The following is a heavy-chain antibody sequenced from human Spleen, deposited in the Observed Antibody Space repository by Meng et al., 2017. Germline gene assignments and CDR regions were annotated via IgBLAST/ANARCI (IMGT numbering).Heavy chain of an antibody. D-gene: IGHD6-13*01. CDR3: AGFLGGVNWPGIAAAGTIGIAY. Sequence: SETLSLTCTVSGDSISSSGYYWGWIRQPPGKGLEWVGSVYYGGTTYYNPSLKRRVALSVDTSKNQFSLKLTSVTAADTAMYYCAGFLGGVNWPGIAAAGTIGIAYWGQGTLVTVSS. J-gene: IGHJ4*02. V-gene: IGHV4-39*07. CDR2: VYYGGTT. CDR1: GDSISSSGYY.